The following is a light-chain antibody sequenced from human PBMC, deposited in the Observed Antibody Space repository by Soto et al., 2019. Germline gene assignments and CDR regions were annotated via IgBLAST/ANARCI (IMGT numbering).Light chain of an antibody. V-gene: IGKV1-5*01. CDR2: DAS. CDR3: QQYNNYPRT. CDR1: QRISSW. Sequence: DIQMTQSPSSLSASVGDRVTITCRASQRISSWLAWYQHTPGKAPKFLIYDASTLESGVPSRFSGSGSGTEFTLTISSLQPDDFATYYCQQYNNYPRTFGQGTKVDIK. J-gene: IGKJ1*01.